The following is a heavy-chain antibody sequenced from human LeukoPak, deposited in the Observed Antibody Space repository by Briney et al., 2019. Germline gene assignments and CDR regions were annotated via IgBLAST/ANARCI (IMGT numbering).Heavy chain of an antibody. CDR1: GYTFTSYY. CDR2: IIPIFGTA. V-gene: IGHV1-69*13. D-gene: IGHD3-10*01. Sequence: GASVKVSCKASGYTFTSYYMHWVRQAPGQGLEWMGGIIPIFGTANYAQKFQGRVTITADESTSTAYMELSSLRSEDTAVYYCARDGIEYGSGNFYSIGIDVWGQGTTVTVSS. CDR3: ARDGIEYGSGNFYSIGIDV. J-gene: IGHJ6*02.